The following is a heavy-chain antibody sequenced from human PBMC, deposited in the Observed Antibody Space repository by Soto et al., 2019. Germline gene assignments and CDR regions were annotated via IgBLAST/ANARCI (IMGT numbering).Heavy chain of an antibody. CDR2: IIPIFGTA. J-gene: IGHJ6*02. CDR3: SRHPRQNYYDGMDV. Sequence: QVQLVQSGAEVKKPGSSVKVSCKASGGTFSSYAISWVRQAPGQGLEWMGGIIPIFGTANYAQTFQGRVTTTADESTGTAYMELSSLRSEDTAVYCCSRHPRQNYYDGMDVWGQGTTVTVSS. V-gene: IGHV1-69*12. CDR1: GGTFSSYA.